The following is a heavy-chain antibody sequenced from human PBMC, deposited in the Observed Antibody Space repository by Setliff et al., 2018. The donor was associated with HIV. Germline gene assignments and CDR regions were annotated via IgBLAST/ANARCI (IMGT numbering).Heavy chain of an antibody. CDR2: SRNTAKSYTT. CDR3: TRATPDRSGYYYAADY. CDR1: GFIFSDYF. Sequence: GGSLRLSCAASGFIFSDYFMDWVRQAPGKGLEWVGRSRNTAKSYTTEFAASVKGRFTISRDDSKNSLYLQMNSLKTEDTAVYYCTRATPDRSGYYYAADYWGQGILVTVSS. J-gene: IGHJ4*02. D-gene: IGHD3-22*01. V-gene: IGHV3-72*01.